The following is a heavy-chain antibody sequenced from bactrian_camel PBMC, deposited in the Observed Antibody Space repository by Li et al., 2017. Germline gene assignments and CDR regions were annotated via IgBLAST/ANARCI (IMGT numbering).Heavy chain of an antibody. CDR2: ISIRNGFT. CDR3: AARAGGSYCYWSFNLYNH. CDR1: SVVFSDNC. Sequence: HVQLVESGGGSVEAGGSLRLSCATSSVVFSDNCFAWFRQIPGREREGVASISIRNGFTDYTDSVKGRFTISKDNGKNTLYLQMSSLKPEDTVMYYCAARAGGSYCYWSFNLYNHWGQGTQVTVS. D-gene: IGHD2*01. J-gene: IGHJ4*01. V-gene: IGHV3S63*01.